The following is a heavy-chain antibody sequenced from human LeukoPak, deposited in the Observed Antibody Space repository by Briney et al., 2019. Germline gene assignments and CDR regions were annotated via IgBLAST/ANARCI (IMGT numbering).Heavy chain of an antibody. D-gene: IGHD3-9*01. J-gene: IGHJ3*02. V-gene: IGHV4-39*01. CDR2: IYYSGST. CDR1: GGSLSSRSYY. Sequence: SETLSLTCTVSGGSLSSRSYYWGWIRQPPGKGLEWIGSIYYSGSTYYNPSLKSRVTISVDTSKNQFSLKLSSVTAADTAVYYCARHPGRYFDWSYAFDIWGQGTMVTVSS. CDR3: ARHPGRYFDWSYAFDI.